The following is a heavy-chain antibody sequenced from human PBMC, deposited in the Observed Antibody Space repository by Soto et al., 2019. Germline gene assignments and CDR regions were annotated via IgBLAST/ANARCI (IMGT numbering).Heavy chain of an antibody. CDR2: ISYDGSNK. J-gene: IGHJ6*02. CDR1: GFTFSSYG. Sequence: GGSLRLSCAASGFTFSSYGMHWVRQAPGKGLEWVAVISYDGSNKYYADSVKGRFTISRDNSKNTLYLQMNSLRAEDTAVYYCAKDVEPLAGYYGMDVWGQGTTVTVSS. CDR3: AKDVEPLAGYYGMDV. V-gene: IGHV3-30*18. D-gene: IGHD2-15*01.